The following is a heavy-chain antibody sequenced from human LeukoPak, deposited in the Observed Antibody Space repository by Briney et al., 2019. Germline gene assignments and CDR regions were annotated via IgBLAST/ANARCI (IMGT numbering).Heavy chain of an antibody. V-gene: IGHV4-4*02. Sequence: PSETLSLTCAVSGGSISSSNWWSWVRQPPGKGLEWIGDIYHSGSTNYNPPLKSRVTISVDKSKNQFSLKLSSVTAADTAVYYCARVLYSYGYGEQRGYYFDYWGQGTLVTVSS. D-gene: IGHD5-18*01. CDR1: GGSISSSNW. CDR3: ARVLYSYGYGEQRGYYFDY. CDR2: IYHSGST. J-gene: IGHJ4*02.